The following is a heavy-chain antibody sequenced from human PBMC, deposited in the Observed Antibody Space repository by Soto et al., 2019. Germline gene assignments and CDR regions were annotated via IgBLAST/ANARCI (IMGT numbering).Heavy chain of an antibody. CDR2: IIPIFGTA. V-gene: IGHV1-69*12. Sequence: QVQLVQSGAEVKKPGSSVKVSCKASGGTFSSYAISWVRQAPGQGLEWMGGIIPIFGTANYAQKFQGRVTITADESTSTAYIELSSLRSEDTAVYYCAREYSSSSGDYYRMDGWGQGTTVTVSS. D-gene: IGHD6-6*01. J-gene: IGHJ6*02. CDR3: AREYSSSSGDYYRMDG. CDR1: GGTFSSYA.